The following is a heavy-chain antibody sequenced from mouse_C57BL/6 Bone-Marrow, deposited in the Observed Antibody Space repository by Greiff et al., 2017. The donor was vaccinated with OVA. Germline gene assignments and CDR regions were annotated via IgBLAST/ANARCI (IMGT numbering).Heavy chain of an antibody. CDR1: GFTFSDYG. V-gene: IGHV5-17*01. J-gene: IGHJ4*01. CDR3: ARKSNSLYAMDY. CDR2: ISSGSSTI. Sequence: EVQVVESGGGLVKPGGSLKLSCAASGFTFSDYGMHWVRQAPEKGLEWVAYISSGSSTIYYADTVKGRFTISRDNAKNTLFLQMTSLRSEDAAMYYCARKSNSLYAMDYWGQGTSVTVSS. D-gene: IGHD2-5*01.